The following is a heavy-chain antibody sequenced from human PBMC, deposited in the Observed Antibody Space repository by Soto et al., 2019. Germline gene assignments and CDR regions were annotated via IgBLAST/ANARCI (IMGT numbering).Heavy chain of an antibody. CDR1: GGSFSGYY. J-gene: IGHJ5*02. CDR2: INHSGST. V-gene: IGHV4-34*01. Sequence: SETLSLTCAVYGGSFSGYYWSWIRQPPGKGLEWIGEINHSGSTNYNPSLKSRVTISVDTSKNQFALKLSSVTAADTAVDYCARIFPLEYSSSGLFDPWGQGTLVTVSS. D-gene: IGHD6-6*01. CDR3: ARIFPLEYSSSGLFDP.